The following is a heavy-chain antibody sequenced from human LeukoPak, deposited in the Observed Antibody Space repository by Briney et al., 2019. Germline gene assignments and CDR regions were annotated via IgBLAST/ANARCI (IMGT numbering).Heavy chain of an antibody. J-gene: IGHJ6*03. CDR2: ISPSGDIT. CDR1: GFTFSSYS. CDR3: AKEGKYCSSTSCYGGVRGGYYMDV. Sequence: PGGSLRLSCAASGFTFSSYSMNRVRQAPGKGLEWVSGISPSGDITYYADSVKGRFTISRDNSKNTLYLQMNSLRAEDTAVYYCAKEGKYCSSTSCYGGVRGGYYMDVWGKGTTVTISS. D-gene: IGHD2-2*01. V-gene: IGHV3-23*01.